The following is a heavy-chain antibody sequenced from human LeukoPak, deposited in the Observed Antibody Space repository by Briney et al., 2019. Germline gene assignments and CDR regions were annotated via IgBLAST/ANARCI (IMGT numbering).Heavy chain of an antibody. CDR3: ARGLRTGGQLVR. D-gene: IGHD6-13*01. J-gene: IGHJ1*01. V-gene: IGHV4-34*01. Sequence: SETLSLTCAVYGGSFSGYYGSWIRQPPGKGLEWIGEINHSGSTNYNPSLKSRVTISVDTSKNQFSLKLSSVTAADTAVYYCARGLRTGGQLVRWGQGTLVTVSS. CDR1: GGSFSGYY. CDR2: INHSGST.